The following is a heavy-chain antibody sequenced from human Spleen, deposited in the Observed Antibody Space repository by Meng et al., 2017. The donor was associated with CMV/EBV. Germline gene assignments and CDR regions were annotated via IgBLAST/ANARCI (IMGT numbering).Heavy chain of an antibody. CDR1: GFTFSSYA. J-gene: IGHJ4*02. CDR2: ISGSGGST. CDR3: ARDGGYGDYIRFFDS. Sequence: GGSLRLSCAASGFTFSSYAMSWVRQAPGKGLEWVSAISGSGGSTYYADSVKGRFTISRDESKNTLYLRMNSLRPEDTAVYYCARDGGYGDYIRFFDSWGQGTVVTVSS. V-gene: IGHV3-23*01. D-gene: IGHD4-17*01.